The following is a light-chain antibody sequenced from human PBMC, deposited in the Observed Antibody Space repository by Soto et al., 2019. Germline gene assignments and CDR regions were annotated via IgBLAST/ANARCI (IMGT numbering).Light chain of an antibody. CDR1: QSVSSN. Sequence: EIEMTQSPATLSLSPGERATLSCRASQSVSSNLAWYQQKPGQAPRLLIYGASTRATGIPDRFSGSGSGTEFTLTISSLQSEDFAVFYCQQYNKWPPRTFGQGTKVEIK. V-gene: IGKV3-15*01. J-gene: IGKJ1*01. CDR3: QQYNKWPPRT. CDR2: GAS.